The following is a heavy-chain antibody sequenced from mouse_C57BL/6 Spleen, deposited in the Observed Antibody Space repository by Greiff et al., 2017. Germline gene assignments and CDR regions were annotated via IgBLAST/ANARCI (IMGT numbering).Heavy chain of an antibody. D-gene: IGHD2-5*01. Sequence: EVMLVESGGGLVKPGGSLKLSCAASGFTFSDYGMHWVRQAPEKGLEWVAYLSSGSSTIYYADTVKGRFTISRDNAKNTLFLQMTSLRSEDTAMYYCAKTYYSNTYYAMDYWGQGTSVTVSS. V-gene: IGHV5-17*01. J-gene: IGHJ4*01. CDR2: LSSGSSTI. CDR1: GFTFSDYG. CDR3: AKTYYSNTYYAMDY.